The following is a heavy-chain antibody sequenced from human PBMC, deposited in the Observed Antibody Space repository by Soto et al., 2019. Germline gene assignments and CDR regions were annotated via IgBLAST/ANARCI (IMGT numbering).Heavy chain of an antibody. J-gene: IGHJ3*02. V-gene: IGHV4-31*03. Sequence: SETLSLTCTVSGGSISSGGYYGSWIRQHPGKGLEWIGYIYYSGSTYYNPSLKSRVTISVDTSKNQFSLKLSSVTAADTAVYYCARVYYGGNSAAFDIWGQGTMVPVSS. CDR1: GGSISSGGYY. D-gene: IGHD4-17*01. CDR2: IYYSGST. CDR3: ARVYYGGNSAAFDI.